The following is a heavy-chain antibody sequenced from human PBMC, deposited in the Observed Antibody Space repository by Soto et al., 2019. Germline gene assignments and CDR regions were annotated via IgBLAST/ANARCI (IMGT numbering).Heavy chain of an antibody. Sequence: ASVKVSCKASGYTFTSYGIHWVRQAPGQRLEWMGWVNAANGDTKYSPKFQGRVTITRDTSASTAYMELSSLRSEDTAVYYCVRRHVSATGIDWFDPWGQGTLVTVSS. V-gene: IGHV1-3*01. CDR3: VRRHVSATGIDWFDP. CDR2: VNAANGDT. D-gene: IGHD6-13*01. J-gene: IGHJ5*02. CDR1: GYTFTSYG.